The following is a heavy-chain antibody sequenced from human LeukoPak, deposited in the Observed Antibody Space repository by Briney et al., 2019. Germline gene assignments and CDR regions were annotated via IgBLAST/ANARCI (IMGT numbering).Heavy chain of an antibody. CDR3: ARNGQTTVTSNYYYYFFDV. D-gene: IGHD4-17*01. J-gene: IGHJ6*03. CDR2: ITSCGSTK. Sequence: GGSLRLSCAASGFIFSDYYMSWIRQAPGKGPEWVAYITSCGSTKYYANSVRSRFTISRDNGGNSLYLEMNSLTAEDSAIYYCARNGQTTVTSNYYYYFFDVWGTGTTVAVSS. CDR1: GFIFSDYY. V-gene: IGHV3-11*01.